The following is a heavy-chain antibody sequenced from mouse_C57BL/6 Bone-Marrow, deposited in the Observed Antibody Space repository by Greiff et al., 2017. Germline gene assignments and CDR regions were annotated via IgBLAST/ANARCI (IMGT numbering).Heavy chain of an antibody. CDR3: ARDDSWYFDV. D-gene: IGHD2-4*01. CDR2: IDPSDSYT. Sequence: QVHVKQPGAELVKPGASVKLSCKASGYTFTSYWMQWVKQRPGQGLEWIGEIDPSDSYTNYNQKFKGKATLTVDTSSSTAYMQLSSLTSEDSAVYYCARDDSWYFDVWGTGTTITVSS. J-gene: IGHJ1*03. CDR1: GYTFTSYW. V-gene: IGHV1-50*01.